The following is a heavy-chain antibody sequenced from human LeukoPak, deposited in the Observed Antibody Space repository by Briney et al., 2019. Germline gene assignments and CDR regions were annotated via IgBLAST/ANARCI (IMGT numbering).Heavy chain of an antibody. CDR3: ARGVGANYDILTGAHDAFDI. J-gene: IGHJ3*02. CDR2: IYYSGST. Sequence: KTSETLSLTCTVSGGSISSYYWSWIRQPPGKGLEWIGYIYYSGSTNYNPSLKSRVTISVDTSKNQFSLKLSSVTAADTAVYYCARGVGANYDILTGAHDAFDIWGQGTMVTVSS. CDR1: GGSISSYY. D-gene: IGHD3-9*01. V-gene: IGHV4-59*01.